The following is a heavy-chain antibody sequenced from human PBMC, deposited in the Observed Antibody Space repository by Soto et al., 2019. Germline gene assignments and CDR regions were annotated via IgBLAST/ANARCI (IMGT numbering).Heavy chain of an antibody. CDR1: GFTFSSYG. V-gene: IGHV3-30*18. J-gene: IGHJ4*02. CDR2: ISYDGSNK. CDR3: AKDGPAVGALDY. D-gene: IGHD1-26*01. Sequence: QVQLVESGGGVVQPGRSLRLSCAASGFTFSSYGMHWIGQAPGKGLEWVAVISYDGSNKYYVDSVKGRFTISRDNSRNTLYLQMNSLRAEDTAVYYCAKDGPAVGALDYWGQGTLVTVSS.